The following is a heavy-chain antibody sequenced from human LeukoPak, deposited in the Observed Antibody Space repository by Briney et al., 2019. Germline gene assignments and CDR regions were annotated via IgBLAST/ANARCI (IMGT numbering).Heavy chain of an antibody. D-gene: IGHD6-13*01. Sequence: GSLRLSCTTSGFTFGDYTMSWIRQPPGKGLEWIGEINHSGSTNYNPSLKSRVTISVDTSKNQFSLKLSSVTAADTAVYYCASVSSSWRTFDYWGQGTLVTVSS. CDR3: ASVSSSWRTFDY. CDR2: INHSGST. CDR1: GFTFGDYT. V-gene: IGHV4-34*01. J-gene: IGHJ4*02.